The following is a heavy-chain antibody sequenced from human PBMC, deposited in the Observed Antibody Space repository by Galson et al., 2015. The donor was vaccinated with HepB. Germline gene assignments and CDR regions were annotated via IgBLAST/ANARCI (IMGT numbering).Heavy chain of an antibody. J-gene: IGHJ4*02. CDR2: INPSGGST. Sequence: SVKVSCKASGYTFTSYYMHWVRQAPGQGLEWMGIINPSGGSTSYAQKFQGRVTMTRDTSTSTVYMELSSLRSEDTAVYYCAREIHQTYGAYCGGDCYWDWGQGTLVTVSS. CDR3: AREIHQTYGAYCGGDCYWD. CDR1: GYTFTSYY. D-gene: IGHD2-21*02. V-gene: IGHV1-46*01.